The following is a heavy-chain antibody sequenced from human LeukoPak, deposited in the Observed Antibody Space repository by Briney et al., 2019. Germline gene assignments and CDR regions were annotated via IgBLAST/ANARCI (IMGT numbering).Heavy chain of an antibody. J-gene: IGHJ4*02. D-gene: IGHD3-22*01. V-gene: IGHV6-1*01. Sequence: SQTLSLTCAISGDSVSSNSAAWNWIRQSPSRGLEWLGRTYNRSKWYNDYAVSVKSRITINPDTSKNQFSLQLNSVTPEDTAVYYCARDMAPDYYDSSGYQVGFDYWGQGTLVTVSS. CDR2: TYNRSKWYN. CDR1: GDSVSSNSAA. CDR3: ARDMAPDYYDSSGYQVGFDY.